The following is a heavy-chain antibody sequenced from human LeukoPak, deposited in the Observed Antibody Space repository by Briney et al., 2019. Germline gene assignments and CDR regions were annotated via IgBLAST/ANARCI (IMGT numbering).Heavy chain of an antibody. Sequence: ASVKVSCKASGYTFTKYGVSWVRQAPGQGLEWIGWINANNGNINYAQNLQGRVTVTTDTSTSTANMEMRNLRSDDTAIYYCARLNIVVPSAAKDAFDIWGQGTMVTVSS. CDR1: GYTFTKYG. CDR2: INANNGNI. V-gene: IGHV1-18*04. J-gene: IGHJ3*02. D-gene: IGHD2-15*01. CDR3: ARLNIVVPSAAKDAFDI.